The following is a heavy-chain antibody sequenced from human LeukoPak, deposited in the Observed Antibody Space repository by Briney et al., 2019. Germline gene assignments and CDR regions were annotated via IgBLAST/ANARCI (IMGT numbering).Heavy chain of an antibody. CDR3: AREMYDYVWGSYRYPLDY. D-gene: IGHD3-16*02. CDR1: GYTFTSYG. CDR2: ISDYNGNT. J-gene: IGHJ4*02. V-gene: IGHV1-18*01. Sequence: GASVKVSCKASGYTFTSYGISWVRQAPGQGLEWMGWISDYNGNTNYAQKLQGRVTMTTDTSTSTAYMELRSLRSDDTAVYYCAREMYDYVWGSYRYPLDYWGQGTLVTVSS.